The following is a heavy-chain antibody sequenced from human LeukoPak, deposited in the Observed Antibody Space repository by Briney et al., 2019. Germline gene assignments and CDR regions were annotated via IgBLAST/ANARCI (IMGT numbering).Heavy chain of an antibody. D-gene: IGHD5-24*01. CDR1: GYTFTIYY. CDR2: INPSGGST. CDR3: ARDDLDGCRYFDY. V-gene: IGHV1-46*01. Sequence: ASVKVSCKASGYTFTIYYMHWVRQAPGQGLEWMGIINPSGGSTNYAQKFQGRVTMTRDTSTSTVYMELSGLRSEDTAVYYCARDDLDGCRYFDYWGQGTLVTVSS. J-gene: IGHJ4*02.